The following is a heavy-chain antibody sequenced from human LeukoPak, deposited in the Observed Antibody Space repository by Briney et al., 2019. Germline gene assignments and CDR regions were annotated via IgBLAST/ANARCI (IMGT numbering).Heavy chain of an antibody. V-gene: IGHV4-30-2*01. CDR1: GGSISSGGYY. CDR2: IYHSGST. D-gene: IGHD3-22*01. CDR3: ARASPYYDRSGYYYPYAFDI. J-gene: IGHJ3*02. Sequence: PSETLSLTCTVSGGSISSGGYYWGWIRQPPGKGLEWIGYIYHSGSTYYNPSLKSRVTISVDRSKNQFSLKLSSVTAADTAVYYCARASPYYDRSGYYYPYAFDIWGQGTMVTVSS.